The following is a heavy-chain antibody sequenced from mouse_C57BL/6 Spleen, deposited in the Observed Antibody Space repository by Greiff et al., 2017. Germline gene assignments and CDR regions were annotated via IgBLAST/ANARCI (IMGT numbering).Heavy chain of an antibody. CDR3: ARYDYDDDLFAY. D-gene: IGHD2-4*01. Sequence: QVQLQQPGAELVKPGASVKLSCKASGYTFTSYWMHWVKQRPGQGLEWIGMIHPNSGSTNYNEKFKSKATLTVDKSSSTAYMQLSSLTSEDSAVYYCARYDYDDDLFAYWGQGTLVTVSA. J-gene: IGHJ3*01. CDR2: IHPNSGST. CDR1: GYTFTSYW. V-gene: IGHV1-64*01.